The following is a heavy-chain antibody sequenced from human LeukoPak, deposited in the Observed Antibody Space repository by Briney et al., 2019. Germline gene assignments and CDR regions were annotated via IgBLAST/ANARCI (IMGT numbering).Heavy chain of an antibody. V-gene: IGHV1-18*01. D-gene: IGHD3-22*01. CDR3: SRAGSYYDSSGYYHDAFDI. Sequence: ASVKVSCKASGYTFTSYGISWVRQAPGQGLEWMGWISAYNGNTNYAQKLQGRVTMTTDTSTSTVYMELRSLRSDDTAVYYCSRAGSYYDSSGYYHDAFDIWGQGTMVTVSS. J-gene: IGHJ3*02. CDR2: ISAYNGNT. CDR1: GYTFTSYG.